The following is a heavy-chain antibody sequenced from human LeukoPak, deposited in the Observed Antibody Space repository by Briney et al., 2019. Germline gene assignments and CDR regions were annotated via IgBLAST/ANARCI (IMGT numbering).Heavy chain of an antibody. D-gene: IGHD3-22*01. Sequence: ASVKVSCKASGYTFTGYYMHWVRQAPGQGLEWMGWINPNSGGTNYAQKFQGRVTMTRVTSISTAYMELSRLRSDDTAVYYCARSEYFYDSSGYYYSFDYWGQGTLVTVSS. CDR3: ARSEYFYDSSGYYYSFDY. V-gene: IGHV1-2*02. J-gene: IGHJ4*02. CDR2: INPNSGGT. CDR1: GYTFTGYY.